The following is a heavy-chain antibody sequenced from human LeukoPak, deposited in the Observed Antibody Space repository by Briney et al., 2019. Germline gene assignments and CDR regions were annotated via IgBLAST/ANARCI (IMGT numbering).Heavy chain of an antibody. CDR2: ISAYNGNT. D-gene: IGHD3-22*01. J-gene: IGHJ4*02. CDR1: GGTFSSYA. V-gene: IGHV1-18*01. Sequence: ASVKVSCKASGGTFSSYAISWVRQAPGQGLEWMGWISAYNGNTNYAQKLQGRVTMTTDTSTSTAYMELRSLRSDDTAVYYCARADDSSGDYYFDYWGQGTLVTVSS. CDR3: ARADDSSGDYYFDY.